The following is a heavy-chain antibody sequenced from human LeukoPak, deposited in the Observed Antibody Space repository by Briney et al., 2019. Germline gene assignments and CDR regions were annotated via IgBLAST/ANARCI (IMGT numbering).Heavy chain of an antibody. CDR2: IIPIFGTA. V-gene: IGHV1-69*13. D-gene: IGHD1-26*01. CDR1: GGTFSSYA. J-gene: IGHJ4*02. Sequence: SVKVSCKASGGTFSSYAISWVRQAPGQGLEWMGGIIPIFGTANYAQKFQGRVTITADESTSTAYMELSSLRSEDTAVYYCARDEVELRESPYYFDYWGQGTLVTVSS. CDR3: ARDEVELRESPYYFDY.